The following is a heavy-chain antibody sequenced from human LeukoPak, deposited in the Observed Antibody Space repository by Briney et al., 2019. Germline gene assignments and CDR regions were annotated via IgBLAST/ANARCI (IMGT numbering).Heavy chain of an antibody. CDR2: INPSGGST. Sequence: ASVKVSCKASGYTFTSYYMHWVRQAPGQGLEWMGIINPSGGSTSYAQKFQGRVTMTRDTSISTAYMELSRLRSDDTAVYYCARDQNIVATMDPGYGMDVWGQGTTVTVSS. V-gene: IGHV1-46*01. D-gene: IGHD5-12*01. CDR3: ARDQNIVATMDPGYGMDV. CDR1: GYTFTSYY. J-gene: IGHJ6*02.